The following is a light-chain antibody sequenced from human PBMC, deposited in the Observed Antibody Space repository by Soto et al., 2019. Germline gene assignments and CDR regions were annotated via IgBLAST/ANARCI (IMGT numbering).Light chain of an antibody. Sequence: QSALTQFASVSGSPGQSITISCTGTRSNVGSYNFVSWYRQYTGKAPELIIYEVSQRPSTFFNRFSGSKSGNTASLTVSGLQSDDEADYYCCSYAGNNTLVFGGGTKVTVL. J-gene: IGLJ3*02. CDR2: EVS. V-gene: IGLV2-23*02. CDR3: CSYAGNNTLV. CDR1: RSNVGSYNF.